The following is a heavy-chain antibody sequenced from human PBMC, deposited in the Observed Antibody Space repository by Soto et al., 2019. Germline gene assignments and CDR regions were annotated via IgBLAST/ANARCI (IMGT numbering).Heavy chain of an antibody. CDR3: AKEVASGFDV. J-gene: IGHJ3*01. D-gene: IGHD5-12*01. Sequence: EVQLAESGGGLVQPGRSLRLSCAASGFTFGDFAMHWVRQAPGKGLEWVSRISWNSGSMGYADSVKGRFTISRDNAKNSLYLQMNSLRPEDTALYYCAKEVASGFDVWGQGTMVTVSS. V-gene: IGHV3-9*01. CDR2: ISWNSGSM. CDR1: GFTFGDFA.